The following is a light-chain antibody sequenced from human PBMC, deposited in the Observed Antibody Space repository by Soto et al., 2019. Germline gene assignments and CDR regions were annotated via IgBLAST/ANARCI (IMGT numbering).Light chain of an antibody. V-gene: IGKV3-15*01. J-gene: IGKJ4*01. CDR1: QSVNSN. CDR2: VAS. Sequence: EIVMTQSPVTLSVSPGDRATLSCRASQSVNSNLAWYQQKPGQTPKLLIYVASTRATGIPARVSGSGAGTEFTITSSSLQSEDLAVYYCHQYNVWPLTFGGGTKVEF. CDR3: HQYNVWPLT.